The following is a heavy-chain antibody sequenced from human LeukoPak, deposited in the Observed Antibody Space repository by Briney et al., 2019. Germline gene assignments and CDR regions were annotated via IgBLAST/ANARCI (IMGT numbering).Heavy chain of an antibody. CDR3: AKGRGSRAYKYSDV. Sequence: GGSLRLSCAASGFTFSSYAMNWVRQAPGMGLEWVSSLSGSGGSSYYADSVKGRFTISRDNSNNTVYLHMHSLRVDDSAVYFCAKGRGSRAYKYSDVWGQGSLVTVSS. D-gene: IGHD6-13*01. V-gene: IGHV3-23*01. J-gene: IGHJ4*02. CDR1: GFTFSSYA. CDR2: LSGSGGSS.